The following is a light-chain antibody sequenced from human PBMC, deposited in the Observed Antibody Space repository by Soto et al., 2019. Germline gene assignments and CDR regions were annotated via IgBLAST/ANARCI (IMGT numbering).Light chain of an antibody. Sequence: EIVLTQSPGTLSLSPGERATSPGRASKGFSSSYLAGYQQKPGQAPRLLIYGASSRATGIPDRFSGSGSGTDFTLTISRLEPEDFAVYYCQQYGSSPPRTFGQGTKVEIK. CDR2: GAS. J-gene: IGKJ1*01. V-gene: IGKV3-20*01. CDR3: QQYGSSPPRT. CDR1: KGFSSSY.